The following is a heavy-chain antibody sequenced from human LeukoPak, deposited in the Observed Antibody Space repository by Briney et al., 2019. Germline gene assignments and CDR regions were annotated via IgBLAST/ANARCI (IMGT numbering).Heavy chain of an antibody. CDR1: GYTFTSYG. CDR3: ARDFYSSGYYYFDY. CDR2: ISAYNGNT. J-gene: IGHJ4*02. D-gene: IGHD3-22*01. V-gene: IGHV1-18*01. Sequence: ASVKVSCKASGYTFTSYGISWARQAPGQGLEWMGWISAYNGNTNYAQKLQGRVTMTTDTSTSTAYMELRSLRSDDTAVYYCARDFYSSGYYYFDYWGQGTLVTVSS.